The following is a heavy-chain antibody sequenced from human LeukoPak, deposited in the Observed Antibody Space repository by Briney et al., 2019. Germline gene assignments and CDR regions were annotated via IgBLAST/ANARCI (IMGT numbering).Heavy chain of an antibody. J-gene: IGHJ3*02. V-gene: IGHV4-34*01. Sequence: PSETLSLTCAVYGGSFSGYYWSWIRKPPGKGLEWIGEINHSRSTNYNPSLKSRVTISVDTSKNQFSLKLSSVTAADTAVYYCAVIGRFDAFDIWGQGTMVTVSS. CDR2: INHSRST. CDR1: GGSFSGYY. D-gene: IGHD3-10*01. CDR3: AVIGRFDAFDI.